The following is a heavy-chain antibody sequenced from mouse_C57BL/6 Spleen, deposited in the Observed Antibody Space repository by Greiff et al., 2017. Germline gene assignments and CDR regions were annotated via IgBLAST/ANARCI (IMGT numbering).Heavy chain of an antibody. V-gene: IGHV1-69*01. CDR1: GYTFTSYW. D-gene: IGHD2-3*01. CDR3: ARGDGYYSWFAY. J-gene: IGHJ3*01. CDR2: IDPSDSYT. Sequence: VQLQQPGAELVMPGASVKLSCKASGYTFTSYWMHWVKQRPGQGLVWIGEIDPSDSYTNYNQKFKGKSTLTVDKSSSTAYMQLSSLTSEDSAVYYCARGDGYYSWFAYWGQGTLVTVSA.